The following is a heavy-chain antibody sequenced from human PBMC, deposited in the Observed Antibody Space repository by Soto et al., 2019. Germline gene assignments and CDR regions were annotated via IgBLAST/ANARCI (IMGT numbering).Heavy chain of an antibody. Sequence: QVQLVESGGGVVKPGKSLRLSCAASGFTFSTHGMHWVRQAPGKGLEWVAVISYDGSNKYYADSVKGRVNISRDNSKDTLYLQINSMRAEYTAVYYCAKCGFGVVNSYRDVVGKWTTVTVSS. V-gene: IGHV3-30*18. CDR1: GFTFSTHG. CDR2: ISYDGSNK. D-gene: IGHD3-3*01. J-gene: IGHJ6*03. CDR3: AKCGFGVVNSYRDV.